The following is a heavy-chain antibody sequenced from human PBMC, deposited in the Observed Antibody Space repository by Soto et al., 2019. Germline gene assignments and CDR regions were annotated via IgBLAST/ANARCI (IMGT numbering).Heavy chain of an antibody. J-gene: IGHJ6*02. CDR1: GGTFSSYA. Sequence: SVKVSCKASGGTFSSYAISWVRQAPGQGLEWMGGTIPIFGTATYAQKFQGRVTITADESTSTAYMELSSLRSEDTAVYYCARGRGSSSVPYYYYYGMDVWGQGTTVTVSS. CDR2: TIPIFGTA. D-gene: IGHD6-13*01. V-gene: IGHV1-69*13. CDR3: ARGRGSSSVPYYYYYGMDV.